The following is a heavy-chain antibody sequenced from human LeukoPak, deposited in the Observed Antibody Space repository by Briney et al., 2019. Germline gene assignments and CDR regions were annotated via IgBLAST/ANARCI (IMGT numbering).Heavy chain of an antibody. V-gene: IGHV4-59*08. J-gene: IGHJ4*02. CDR3: ARLGSGTYYNRPLDC. Sequence: SETLSLTCTVSGGSISSYYWSWIRQPPGKGLEWIGYIYYSGSTNYNPSLKSRVTISVDTSKNQFSLKLSSVTAADTAVYYCARLGSGTYYNRPLDCWGQGTLVTVSS. CDR1: GGSISSYY. D-gene: IGHD3-10*01. CDR2: IYYSGST.